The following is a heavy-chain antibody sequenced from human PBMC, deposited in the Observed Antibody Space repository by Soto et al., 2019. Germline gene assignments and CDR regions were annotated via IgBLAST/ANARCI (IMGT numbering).Heavy chain of an antibody. D-gene: IGHD4-17*01. Sequence: QVQLVQSGAEVKKPGASVKVYCTASGYTFKSFYMHWVRQAPGQGLEWIGMINPTDGSVSFAQKFQDRVTLTSESPTNTVYMELSILSRDDTSVYFCARDLGLHGAFDTTGCFDHWGQGTLFTVHS. J-gene: IGHJ5*02. CDR3: ARDLGLHGAFDTTGCFDH. V-gene: IGHV1-46*02. CDR2: INPTDGSV. CDR1: GYTFKSFY.